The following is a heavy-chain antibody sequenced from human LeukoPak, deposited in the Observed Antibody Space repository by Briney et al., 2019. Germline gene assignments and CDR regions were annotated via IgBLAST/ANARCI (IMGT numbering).Heavy chain of an antibody. CDR3: ASPEGGYSYGYVY. J-gene: IGHJ4*02. CDR1: GGTFSSYA. CDR2: INPIFGTA. V-gene: IGHV1-69*01. D-gene: IGHD5-18*01. Sequence: ASVKVSCKASGGTFSSYAISWVRQAPGQGLEWMGGINPIFGTANYAQKFQGRVTITADESTSTAYMELSSLRSEDTAVYYCASPEGGYSYGYVYWGQGTLVTVSS.